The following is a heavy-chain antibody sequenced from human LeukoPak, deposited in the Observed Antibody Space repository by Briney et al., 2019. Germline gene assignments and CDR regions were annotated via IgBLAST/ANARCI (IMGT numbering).Heavy chain of an antibody. J-gene: IGHJ4*02. CDR3: AKDQGRSFDYYGSSGYVY. CDR2: IRYDGSNK. Sequence: GGSLRLSCAASGYTFSSYGMHWVRQAPGKGLEWVAFIRYDGSNKYYADSVKGRFTISRDNSKNTLYLQMNSLRAEDTAVYYCAKDQGRSFDYYGSSGYVYWGQGTLVTVSS. V-gene: IGHV3-30*02. CDR1: GYTFSSYG. D-gene: IGHD3-22*01.